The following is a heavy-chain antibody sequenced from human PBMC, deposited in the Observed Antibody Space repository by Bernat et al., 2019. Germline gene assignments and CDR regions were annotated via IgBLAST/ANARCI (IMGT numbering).Heavy chain of an antibody. CDR2: TYYRSDWYN. CDR3: ARSVTNTPLFDY. CDR1: GDSVSSISAT. Sequence: QVQLQQSGPGLVKPSQTLSLTCAISGDSVSSISATWNWIRQSPSRGLEWLGRTYYRSDWYNDYAVSVKSRITINADTSKNQFSLQLNSVTPEDTAVYICARSVTNTPLFDYWGQGTLVTVSS. J-gene: IGHJ4*02. D-gene: IGHD4-17*01. V-gene: IGHV6-1*01.